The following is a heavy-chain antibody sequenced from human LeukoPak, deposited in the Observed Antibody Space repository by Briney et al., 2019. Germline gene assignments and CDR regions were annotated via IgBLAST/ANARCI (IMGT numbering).Heavy chain of an antibody. D-gene: IGHD6-19*01. V-gene: IGHV1-2*02. CDR2: INPNSGGT. CDR1: GYTFTGYY. Sequence: ASVKVSCKASGYTFTGYYMHWVRQAPGQGLEWMGWINPNSGGTSYAQKFQGRVTMTRDTSISTTYMELSRLRSDDTATYYCARSERGWQNDYWGQGTLVTVSS. CDR3: ARSERGWQNDY. J-gene: IGHJ4*02.